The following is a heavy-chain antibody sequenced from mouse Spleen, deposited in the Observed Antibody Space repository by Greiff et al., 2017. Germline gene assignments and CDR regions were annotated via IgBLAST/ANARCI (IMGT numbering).Heavy chain of an antibody. CDR2: IDPEDGDT. V-gene: IGHV14-1*01. J-gene: IGHJ3*01. D-gene: IGHD2-1*01. CDR3: ARGDYGNLFAY. Sequence: VQLKQSGAELVRPGASVKLSCTASGFNIKDYYMHWVKQRPEQGLEWIGRIDPEDGDTEYAPKFQGKATMTADTSSNTAYLQLSSLTSEDTAVYYCARGDYGNLFAYWGQGTLVTVSA. CDR1: GFNIKDYY.